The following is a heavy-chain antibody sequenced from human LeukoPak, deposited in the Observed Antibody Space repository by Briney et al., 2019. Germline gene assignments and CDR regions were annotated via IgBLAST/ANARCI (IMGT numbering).Heavy chain of an antibody. CDR2: ISGSGVHT. V-gene: IGHV3-23*01. J-gene: IGHJ4*02. CDR3: AKDYAAGRPCYFDS. CDR1: GFIFNNYV. Sequence: PGGSLRLSCAASGFIFNNYVMNWVRQAPGKGLEWVSSISGSGVHTYYADSVKGRFTISRDNSKNTLYLQMNSLRAGDTAVYYCAKDYAAGRPCYFDSWGQGTLVTVSS. D-gene: IGHD6-13*01.